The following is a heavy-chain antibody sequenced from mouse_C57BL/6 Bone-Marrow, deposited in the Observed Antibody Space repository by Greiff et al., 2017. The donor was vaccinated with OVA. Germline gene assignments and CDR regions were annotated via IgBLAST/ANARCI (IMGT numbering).Heavy chain of an antibody. CDR3: TWYYGSSPAWFAY. D-gene: IGHD1-1*01. V-gene: IGHV1-15*01. CDR2: IDPETGGT. Sequence: LVESGAELVRPGASVTLSCKASGYTFTDYEMHWVKQTPVHGLEWIGAIDPETGGTAYNQKFKGKAILTADKSSSTAYMELRSLTSEDSAVYYCTWYYGSSPAWFAYWGQGTLVTVSA. CDR1: GYTFTDYE. J-gene: IGHJ3*01.